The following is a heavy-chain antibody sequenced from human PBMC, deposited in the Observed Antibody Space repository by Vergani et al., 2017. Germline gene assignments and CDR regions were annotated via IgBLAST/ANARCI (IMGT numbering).Heavy chain of an antibody. D-gene: IGHD3-10*01. CDR2: IYYSGST. CDR3: ARDHYGAGNWFDP. CDR1: GGSISSYY. V-gene: IGHV4-59*01. J-gene: IGHJ5*02. Sequence: QVQLQESGPGLVKPSETLSLTCTVSGGSISSYYWSWIRQPPGKGLEWIRYIYYSGSTNYNPSLKSRVTISVDTSKNQFSLKLSSVTAADTAVYYCARDHYGAGNWFDPWGQGTLVTVSS.